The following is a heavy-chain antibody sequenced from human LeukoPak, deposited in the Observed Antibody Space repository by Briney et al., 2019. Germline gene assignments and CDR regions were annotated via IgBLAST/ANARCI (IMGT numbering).Heavy chain of an antibody. Sequence: GGSLRLSCAASGFTFSSYTMNWVRQPPGKGLEWVSNIGTSSTTIYYADSVKGRFTISRDNAKNSLYLQMNSLRAEDTAVYYCARVVAAVGSLDYWGQGTLVTVSS. CDR3: ARVVAAVGSLDY. V-gene: IGHV3-48*01. CDR2: IGTSSTTI. CDR1: GFTFSSYT. J-gene: IGHJ4*02. D-gene: IGHD6-13*01.